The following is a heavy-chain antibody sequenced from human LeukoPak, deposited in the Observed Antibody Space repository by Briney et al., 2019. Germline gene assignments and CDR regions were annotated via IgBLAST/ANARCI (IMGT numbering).Heavy chain of an antibody. CDR3: ARDALLGSGSYYTHIDY. CDR2: INWKGGST. CDR1: GFTFDDYG. Sequence: GGSLRLSCAASGFTFDDYGMSWVRQAPGKGLEWVSGINWKGGSTGYADPVKGRFTISRDNARNSLYLKMNSLRAEHTALYYCARDALLGSGSYYTHIDYWGQGTLVTVSS. D-gene: IGHD3-10*01. J-gene: IGHJ4*02. V-gene: IGHV3-20*04.